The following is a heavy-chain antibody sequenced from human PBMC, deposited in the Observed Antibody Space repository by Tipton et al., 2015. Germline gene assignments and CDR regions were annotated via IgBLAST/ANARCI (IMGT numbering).Heavy chain of an antibody. CDR1: GGAITSDGFY. V-gene: IGHV4-31*03. CDR3: ARDGYNSNYFDY. J-gene: IGHJ4*02. CDR2: IFYTGST. D-gene: IGHD5-24*01. Sequence: TLSLTCTVSGGAITSDGFYWSWIRQHPGKGLEWIGYIFYTGSTYYNPSLKSRATLSVDTSKNQFSLKLSSVTAADTAVYYCARDGYNSNYFDYWGQGTLVTASS.